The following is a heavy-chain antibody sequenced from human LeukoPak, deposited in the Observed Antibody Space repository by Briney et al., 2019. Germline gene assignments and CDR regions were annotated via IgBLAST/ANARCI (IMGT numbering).Heavy chain of an antibody. V-gene: IGHV4-59*11. J-gene: IGHJ4*02. CDR1: GGSISSHY. Sequence: SETLSLTCTVSGGSISSHYWSWIRQPPGKGLEWIGYIYYSGSTNYNPSLKSRVTISVDTSKNQFSLKLSSVTAADTAVYYCARESSHRYYFDYWGQGTLVTVSS. CDR3: ARESSHRYYFDY. CDR2: IYYSGST.